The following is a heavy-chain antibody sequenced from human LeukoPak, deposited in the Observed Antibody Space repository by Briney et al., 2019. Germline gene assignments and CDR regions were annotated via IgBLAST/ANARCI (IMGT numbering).Heavy chain of an antibody. CDR3: ARDHSSGWPDAFDI. D-gene: IGHD6-19*01. CDR1: GFTVSSNY. Sequence: GGSLRLSCAASGFTVSSNYMSWVRQAPGKGLEWVSYISSSSSYTNYADSVKGRFTISRDNAKNSLYLQMNSLRAEDTAVYYCARDHSSGWPDAFDIWGQGTMVTVSS. J-gene: IGHJ3*02. CDR2: ISSSSSYT. V-gene: IGHV3-11*06.